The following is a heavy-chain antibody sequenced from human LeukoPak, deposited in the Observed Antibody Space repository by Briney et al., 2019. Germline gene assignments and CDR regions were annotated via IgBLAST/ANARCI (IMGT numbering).Heavy chain of an antibody. D-gene: IGHD6-13*01. CDR3: AKQYSSSWSTIDY. CDR1: GFTFSSYS. CDR2: ISWNSGSI. V-gene: IGHV3-9*01. J-gene: IGHJ4*02. Sequence: GGSLRLSCAASGFTFSSYSMNWVRQAPGKGLEWVSGISWNSGSIGYADSVKGRFTISRDNAKNSLYLQMNSLRAEDTALYYCAKQYSSSWSTIDYWGQGTLVTVSS.